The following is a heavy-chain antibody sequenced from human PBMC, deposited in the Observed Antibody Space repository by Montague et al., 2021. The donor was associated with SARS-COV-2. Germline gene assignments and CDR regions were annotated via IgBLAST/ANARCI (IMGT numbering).Heavy chain of an antibody. Sequence: SLRLSCAASGFTFSDYYMFWIRQSPGKGLEYISYISGSTYTSYADSVKGRFTISRDNTKDSLFLQMNSLRAEDTAVYYCARGGSGYDSPLEYWGQGALVTVSS. J-gene: IGHJ4*02. CDR1: GFTFSDYY. CDR2: ISGSTYT. V-gene: IGHV3-11*06. CDR3: ARGGSGYDSPLEY. D-gene: IGHD6-25*01.